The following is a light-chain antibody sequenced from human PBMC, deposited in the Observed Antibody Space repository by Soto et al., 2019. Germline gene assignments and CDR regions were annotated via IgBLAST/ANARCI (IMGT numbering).Light chain of an antibody. J-gene: IGKJ4*01. CDR2: LAS. V-gene: IGKV3-11*01. CDR3: QQHADWPLT. Sequence: EIVLTQSPGTLSLSPGERATLSCRASQAVNTRLAWYQHKPGQAPRLLIYLASNRAAGVPARFSGSGSGTDFTLTISSLEPEDFAVYYCQQHADWPLTFGGGTKVDIK. CDR1: QAVNTR.